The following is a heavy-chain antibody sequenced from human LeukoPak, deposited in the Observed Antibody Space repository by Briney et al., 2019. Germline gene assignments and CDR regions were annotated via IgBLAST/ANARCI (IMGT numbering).Heavy chain of an antibody. CDR2: MNPNSGNT. CDR1: GYTFTSYD. J-gene: IGHJ4*02. V-gene: IGHV1-8*01. D-gene: IGHD3-22*01. Sequence: ASVKLSCKASGYTFTSYDINWVRQATGQGLEWMGWMNPNSGNTGYAQKLQGRVTMTRNTSISTAYMELSSLRSEDTAVYYCARGRPSLYYYDSSGYYSDYWGQGTLVTVSS. CDR3: ARGRPSLYYYDSSGYYSDY.